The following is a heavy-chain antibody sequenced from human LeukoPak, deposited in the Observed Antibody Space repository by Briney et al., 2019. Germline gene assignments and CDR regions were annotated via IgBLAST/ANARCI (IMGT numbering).Heavy chain of an antibody. CDR1: GFTFSSYA. Sequence: GGSLRLSCAASGFTFSSYAMGWVRQAPGKGLEWVSAISATGGTTNYADSVKGRFTVSRDNSKNTLYLQMNSLRAEDTAVFYCARAGLRGTYSYDCWGRGILVTVSS. V-gene: IGHV3-23*01. CDR3: ARAGLRGTYSYDC. J-gene: IGHJ4*02. CDR2: ISATGGTT. D-gene: IGHD1-14*01.